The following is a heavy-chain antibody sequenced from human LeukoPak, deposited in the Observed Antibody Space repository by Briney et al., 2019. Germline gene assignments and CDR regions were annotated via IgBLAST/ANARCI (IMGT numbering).Heavy chain of an antibody. J-gene: IGHJ4*02. D-gene: IGHD6-19*01. V-gene: IGHV3-33*01. CDR2: IWYDGNNK. Sequence: PGRSLRLSCAASGFTFSSYGMHWVRKAPGKGLGWGAVIWYDGNNKYYADSVKGRFTISRDNPKNTLYLQMNSLRAEDTAVYYCARDSYSSGWANAFDHWGQGTLVTVSS. CDR1: GFTFSSYG. CDR3: ARDSYSSGWANAFDH.